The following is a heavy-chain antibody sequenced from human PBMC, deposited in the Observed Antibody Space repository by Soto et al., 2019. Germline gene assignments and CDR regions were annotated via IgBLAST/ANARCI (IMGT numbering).Heavy chain of an antibody. CDR2: IIPIFGTA. CDR3: ARLSYCSGGSCYPGVDWFDP. CDR1: VGTFSSYA. Sequence: SVKVSCKASVGTFSSYAISWVRQAPGQGLEWMGGIIPIFGTANYAQKFQGRVTITADESTSTAYMELSSLRSEDTAVYYCARLSYCSGGSCYPGVDWFDPWGQGTLVTVSS. J-gene: IGHJ5*02. D-gene: IGHD2-15*01. V-gene: IGHV1-69*13.